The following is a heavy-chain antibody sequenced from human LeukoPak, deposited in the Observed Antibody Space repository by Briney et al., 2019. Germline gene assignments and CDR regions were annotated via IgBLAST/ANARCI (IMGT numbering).Heavy chain of an antibody. CDR1: GVSISSDNYY. J-gene: IGHJ4*01. V-gene: IGHV4-39*01. CDR2: FYYGENT. D-gene: IGHD6-6*01. Sequence: PSETLSLTCSVSGVSISSDNYYWDWIRQPPGKGLEWIGGFYYGENTYYNPSLKSRVTVSVDTSKNQFSLKLSSVTAADTAVYYCARQGRSSVYWGQGTLVTVSS. CDR3: ARQGRSSVY.